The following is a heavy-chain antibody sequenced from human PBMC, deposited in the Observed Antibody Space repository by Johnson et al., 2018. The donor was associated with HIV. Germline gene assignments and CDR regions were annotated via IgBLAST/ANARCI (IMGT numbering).Heavy chain of an antibody. D-gene: IGHD1-26*01. Sequence: MQLVESGGGVVRPGGSLRLSCAASGFTFDDYGMSWVRQGPGKRLEWVSGIKWSGGSTGYADSVKARFMISRDNAKNSLYLQMSSLRVEDTALYYCVRVGGNGNYFFDTFDMWGQGTMVTVSS. CDR3: VRVGGNGNYFFDTFDM. J-gene: IGHJ3*02. V-gene: IGHV3-20*04. CDR2: IKWSGGST. CDR1: GFTFDDYG.